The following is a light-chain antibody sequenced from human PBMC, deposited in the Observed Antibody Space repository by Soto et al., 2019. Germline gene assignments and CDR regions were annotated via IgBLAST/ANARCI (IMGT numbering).Light chain of an antibody. CDR1: RSDIGVHSF. V-gene: IGLV2-14*03. CDR2: NVY. J-gene: IGLJ2*01. Sequence: QSVLTQPASVSGFPGQSINISCTGSRSDIGVHSFVSWYQQHPTMVPKLIIYNVYRRPSGVSGRFSASKAGNTASLTISGLQADDEANYYCSAYTSAATLFGGGTKLTVL. CDR3: SAYTSAATL.